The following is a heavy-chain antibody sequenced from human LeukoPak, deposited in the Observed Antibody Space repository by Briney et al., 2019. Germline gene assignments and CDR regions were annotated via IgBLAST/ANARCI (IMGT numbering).Heavy chain of an antibody. V-gene: IGHV1-46*01. D-gene: IGHD3-3*01. J-gene: IGHJ4*02. Sequence: ASVKVSCKASGYTFTSYYMHWVRQAPGQGLEWIGIINPSGGSTSYAQKFQGRVTMTRDTSTSTVYMELSSLRSEDTAVYYCARAHYDFWSGTELDYWGQGTLVTVSA. CDR1: GYTFTSYY. CDR2: INPSGGST. CDR3: ARAHYDFWSGTELDY.